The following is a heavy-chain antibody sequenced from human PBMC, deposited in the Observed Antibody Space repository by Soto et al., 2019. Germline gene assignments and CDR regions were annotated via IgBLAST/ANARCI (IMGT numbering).Heavy chain of an antibody. CDR1: GFTFTSSA. D-gene: IGHD2-21*02. CDR2: IVVGSGNT. Sequence: GASVKVSCKTSGFTFTSSAMQWVRQARGQRLERIGWIVVGSGNTNYAQKFQERVTITRDMSTSTAYMELSSLRSEDTAVYYCAAAAYCGGDCLPDYWGQGTLVTVSS. J-gene: IGHJ4*02. V-gene: IGHV1-58*02. CDR3: AAAAYCGGDCLPDY.